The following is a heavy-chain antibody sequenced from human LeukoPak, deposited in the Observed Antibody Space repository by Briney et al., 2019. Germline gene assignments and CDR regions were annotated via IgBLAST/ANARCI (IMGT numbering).Heavy chain of an antibody. CDR2: IYSDGRT. D-gene: IGHD4-17*01. Sequence: GGSLRLSCAASGFTVSSNFMSWVRQAPGNGLEWVSIIYSDGRTYYADSVKGRFTISRDNSKNTLSLQLNSLRAEDTAVYYCARDSTVTTRLDAFDIWGQGQWSPSLQ. CDR1: GFTVSSNF. CDR3: ARDSTVTTRLDAFDI. V-gene: IGHV3-53*01. J-gene: IGHJ3*02.